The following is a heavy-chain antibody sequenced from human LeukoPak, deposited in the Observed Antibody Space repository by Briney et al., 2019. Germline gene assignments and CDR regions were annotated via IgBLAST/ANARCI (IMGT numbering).Heavy chain of an antibody. CDR2: ISAYNGNT. Sequence: ASVKVSCKASGYTFTNYGISWVRRAPGQGLEWMGWISAYNGNTNYAQKLQGRVTMTTDTSTSTAYMELRSLRSDDTAVYYCARRFGELLWEIKSRPSYYYYYYYMDVWGKGTTVTISS. D-gene: IGHD3-10*01. V-gene: IGHV1-18*01. J-gene: IGHJ6*03. CDR1: GYTFTNYG. CDR3: ARRFGELLWEIKSRPSYYYYYYYMDV.